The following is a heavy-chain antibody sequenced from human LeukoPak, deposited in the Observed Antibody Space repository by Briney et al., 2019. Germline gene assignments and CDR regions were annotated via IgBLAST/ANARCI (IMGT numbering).Heavy chain of an antibody. D-gene: IGHD6-13*01. J-gene: IGHJ4*02. Sequence: GGSLRLSCAASGFTFSDYGMHWVRQAPGKGPEWVAVIWYDGSNKYYADSVKGRLTLSRDNSKNTLFLQMNSLRPEDTAVYFCARDLTQLALFDYWGQGTLVTVSS. CDR1: GFTFSDYG. CDR3: ARDLTQLALFDY. CDR2: IWYDGSNK. V-gene: IGHV3-33*01.